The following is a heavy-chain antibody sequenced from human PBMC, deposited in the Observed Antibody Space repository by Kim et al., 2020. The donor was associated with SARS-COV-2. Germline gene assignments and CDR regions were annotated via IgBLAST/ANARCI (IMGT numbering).Heavy chain of an antibody. D-gene: IGHD3-10*01. Sequence: ASVKVSCKASGYTFTSYGISWVRQAPGQGLEWMGWISAYNGNTNYAQKLQGRVTMTTDTSTSTAYMELRSLRSDDTAVYYCARAGKGFGEWPKYYFDYWGQGTLVTVSS. V-gene: IGHV1-18*04. CDR2: ISAYNGNT. CDR1: GYTFTSYG. J-gene: IGHJ4*02. CDR3: ARAGKGFGEWPKYYFDY.